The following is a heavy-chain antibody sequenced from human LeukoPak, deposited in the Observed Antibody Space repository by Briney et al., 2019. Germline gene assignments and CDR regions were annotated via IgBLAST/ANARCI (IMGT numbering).Heavy chain of an antibody. CDR1: GGSISSNNW. D-gene: IGHD1-1*01. Sequence: SGTLTLTCAVSGGSISSNNWWGWVRQPPGKGLEWIGEIYHSGSPNYNPSLKSRVTISVDKSRNHFSLNLSSVTAADTAVYYCARVNINNWHSCDYWGQGTLVTVSS. J-gene: IGHJ4*02. CDR3: ARVNINNWHSCDY. V-gene: IGHV4-4*02. CDR2: IYHSGSP.